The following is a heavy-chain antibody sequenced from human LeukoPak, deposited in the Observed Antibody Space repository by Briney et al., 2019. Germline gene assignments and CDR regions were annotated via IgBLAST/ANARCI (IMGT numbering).Heavy chain of an antibody. D-gene: IGHD3-10*01. J-gene: IGHJ5*01. CDR2: IYSREDRGTT. Sequence: SETLSLTCDVSNGSVSSIGYYWGWIRQSPGKGLEWIGSIYSREDRGTTSFNPSLQSRVTISRDTSKNQYSLKLTSMTAADTALYYCARGGSQPPFFDFWGQGTLVTVSS. CDR1: NGSVSSIGYY. V-gene: IGHV4-39*07. CDR3: ARGGSQPPFFDF.